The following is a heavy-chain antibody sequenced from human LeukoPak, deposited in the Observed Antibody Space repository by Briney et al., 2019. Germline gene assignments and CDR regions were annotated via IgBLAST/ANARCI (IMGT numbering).Heavy chain of an antibody. CDR3: ATGIVGATVGGDAFDI. CDR1: GYTFTDYY. D-gene: IGHD1-26*01. J-gene: IGHJ3*02. CDR2: VDPEDGET. Sequence: ASVKVSCKVSGYTFTDYYMHWVQQAPGKGLEWMGLVDPEDGETIYAEKFQGRVTITADTSTDTAYMELSSLRSEDTAVYYCATGIVGATVGGDAFDIWGQGTMVTASS. V-gene: IGHV1-69-2*01.